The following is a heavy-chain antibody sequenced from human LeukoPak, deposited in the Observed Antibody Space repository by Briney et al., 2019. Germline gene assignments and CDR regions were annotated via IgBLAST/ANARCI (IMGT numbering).Heavy chain of an antibody. V-gene: IGHV3-53*01. CDR1: GFTVSSNY. D-gene: IGHD1-26*01. J-gene: IGHJ6*02. CDR3: ARRTFQRATKNYYYYGMDV. Sequence: GGSLRLSCAASGFTVSSNYMSWVRQAPGKGLEWVSVIYSGGSTYYADSVKGRFTISRDNSKNTLYLQTNSLRAEDTAVYYCARRTFQRATKNYYYYGMDVWGQGTTVTVSS. CDR2: IYSGGST.